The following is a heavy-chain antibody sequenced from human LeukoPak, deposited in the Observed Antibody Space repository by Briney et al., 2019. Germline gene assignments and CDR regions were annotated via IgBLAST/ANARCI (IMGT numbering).Heavy chain of an antibody. D-gene: IGHD7-27*01. CDR3: VRTPPNWGFDY. CDR1: GYTFTSHD. CDR2: MSPNSGDT. Sequence: ASVKVSCKASGYTFTSHDINWVRQATGQGLEWMGWMSPNSGDTGYAQKFQGRITMTSDSSISTAYMELSSLRSEDTAIYYCVRTPPNWGFDYWGQGTLVTVSS. V-gene: IGHV1-8*01. J-gene: IGHJ4*02.